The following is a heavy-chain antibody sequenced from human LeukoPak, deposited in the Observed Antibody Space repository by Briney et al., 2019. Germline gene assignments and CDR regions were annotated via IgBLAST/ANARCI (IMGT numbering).Heavy chain of an antibody. J-gene: IGHJ6*02. Sequence: GGSLRLSCEASGFTFSSYWMSWVRQAPGKGLEWVANIKTDGSEKYYVDSVKGRFTISRDNSKNTLYLQMNSLRAEDTAVYYCARGATVSYYGMDVWGQGTTVTVSS. CDR3: ARGATVSYYGMDV. V-gene: IGHV3-7*01. D-gene: IGHD4-11*01. CDR1: GFTFSSYW. CDR2: IKTDGSEK.